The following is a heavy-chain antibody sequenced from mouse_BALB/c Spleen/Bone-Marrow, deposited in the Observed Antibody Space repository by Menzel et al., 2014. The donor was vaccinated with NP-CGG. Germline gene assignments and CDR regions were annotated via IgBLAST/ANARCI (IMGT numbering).Heavy chain of an antibody. CDR3: TRSTATFDY. V-gene: IGHV1-80*01. D-gene: IGHD1-2*01. J-gene: IGHJ2*01. CDR2: IYPGDGDT. CDR1: GYAFSAYW. Sequence: VQLQESGAELVRPGSSVKISCKASGYAFSAYWMNWVKQRPGQGLEWIGQIYPGDGDTNYNGKFKGKATLTADKSSSTAYMQLSSLTSEDSAVYFCTRSTATFDYWGQGTTLTVSS.